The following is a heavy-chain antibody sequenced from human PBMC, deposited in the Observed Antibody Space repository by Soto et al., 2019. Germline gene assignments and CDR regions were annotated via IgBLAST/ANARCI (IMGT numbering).Heavy chain of an antibody. Sequence: QVQLVESGGGVVQPGRSLTIFCTASGFTFKHNAMHWIRQAPAKGLEWVADISYDGSTKNYADSVKGRFTISRDNSKNRLSLQMSALKGEDTATYYCAREGIAESGPNYYDFWGQGTLVAVSS. J-gene: IGHJ4*02. D-gene: IGHD6-13*01. CDR1: GFTFKHNA. V-gene: IGHV3-30-3*01. CDR3: AREGIAESGPNYYDF. CDR2: ISYDGSTK.